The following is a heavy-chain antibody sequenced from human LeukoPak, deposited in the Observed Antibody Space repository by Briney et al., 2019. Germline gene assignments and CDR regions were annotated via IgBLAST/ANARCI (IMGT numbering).Heavy chain of an antibody. CDR1: GGTFSSYA. Sequence: SVKVSCEASGGTFSSYATSWVRQAPGQGLEWMGGIIPIFGTANYAQKFQGRVTITADESTSTAYMELSSLRSEDTAVYYCAILGYCSGGSCYSTGPWGQGTLVTVSS. J-gene: IGHJ5*02. D-gene: IGHD2-15*01. CDR3: AILGYCSGGSCYSTGP. V-gene: IGHV1-69*01. CDR2: IIPIFGTA.